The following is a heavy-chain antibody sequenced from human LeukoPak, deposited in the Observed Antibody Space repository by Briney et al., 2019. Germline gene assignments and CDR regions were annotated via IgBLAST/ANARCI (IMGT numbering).Heavy chain of an antibody. D-gene: IGHD3-22*01. CDR1: GASISSYY. J-gene: IGHJ6*03. CDR2: ILYNGNT. CDR3: ARQGRRYYYDSSGYTAGRYYYYYMDV. Sequence: SETLSLTCTVSGASISSYYWGWIRQPPGKGLEFIGYILYNGNTNYNPSLESRVTISVDTSKNQFSLKLSSVTAADTAVYYCARQGRRYYYDSSGYTAGRYYYYYMDVWGKGTTVTISS. V-gene: IGHV4-59*08.